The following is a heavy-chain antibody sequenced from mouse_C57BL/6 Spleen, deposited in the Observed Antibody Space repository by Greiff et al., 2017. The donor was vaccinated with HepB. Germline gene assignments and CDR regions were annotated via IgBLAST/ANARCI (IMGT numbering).Heavy chain of an antibody. V-gene: IGHV1-76*01. D-gene: IGHD4-1*01. J-gene: IGHJ3*01. CDR1: GYTFTDYY. CDR3: ARGDWEAWFAY. CDR2: IYPGSGNT. Sequence: QVHVKQSGAELVRPGASVKLSCKASGYTFTDYYINWVKQRPGQGLEWIARIYPGSGNTYYNEKFKGKATLTAEKSSSTAYMQLSSLTSEDSAVYFCARGDWEAWFAYWGQGTLVTVSA.